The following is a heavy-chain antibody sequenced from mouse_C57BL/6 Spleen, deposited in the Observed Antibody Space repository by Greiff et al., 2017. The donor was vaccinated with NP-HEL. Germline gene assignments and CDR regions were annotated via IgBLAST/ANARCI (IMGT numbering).Heavy chain of an antibody. J-gene: IGHJ3*01. CDR3: ASGYDGYYVGFAY. CDR1: GYTFTDYN. Sequence: VQLKQSGPELVKPGASVKMSCKASGYTFTDYNMHWVKQSHGKSLEWIGYINPNNGGTSYNQKFKGKATLTVNKSSSTAYMELRSLTSEDSAVYYCASGYDGYYVGFAYWGQGTLVTVSA. V-gene: IGHV1-22*01. CDR2: INPNNGGT. D-gene: IGHD2-3*01.